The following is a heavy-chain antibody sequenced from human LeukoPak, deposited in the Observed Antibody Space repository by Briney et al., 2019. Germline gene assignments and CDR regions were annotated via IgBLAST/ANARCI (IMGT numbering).Heavy chain of an antibody. CDR3: ARAAGEDGDYYYYYGMDV. V-gene: IGHV4-59*01. CDR1: GGAITNYY. J-gene: IGHJ6*02. Sequence: PSETLSLTCGVSGGAITNYYWNWIRQAPGKGLEWLGYIYYTGSTTYNPSVKSRITISLDTSKKQISLKLRSVTAADTAVYYCARAAGEDGDYYYYYGMDVWGQGTTVTVSS. D-gene: IGHD4-17*01. CDR2: IYYTGST.